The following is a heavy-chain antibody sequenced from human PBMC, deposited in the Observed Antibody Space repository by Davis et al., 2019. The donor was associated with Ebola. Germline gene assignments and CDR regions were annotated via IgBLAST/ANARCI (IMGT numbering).Heavy chain of an antibody. CDR1: GGSISSYY. V-gene: IGHV4-59*04. CDR3: AGLFRSARDWFDP. Sequence: SETLSLTCTVSGGSISSYYWSWIRQPPGKGLEWIGYIYYSGSTYYNPSLKSRVTISVDTSKNQFSLKLSSVTAADTAVYYCAGLFRSARDWFDPWGQGTLVTVSS. CDR2: IYYSGST. J-gene: IGHJ5*02. D-gene: IGHD3-3*01.